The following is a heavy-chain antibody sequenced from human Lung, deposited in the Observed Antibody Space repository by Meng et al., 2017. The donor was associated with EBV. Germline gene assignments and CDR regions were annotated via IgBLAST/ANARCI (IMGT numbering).Heavy chain of an antibody. CDR1: EDSFNSYA. V-gene: IGHV1-3*04. Sequence: VHLVHAGAAVKEAGAPVRISWKSSEDSFNSYALHWVRLAPGQRREWMGWINTDGGNTKYSQKFQGIVTLTRDTSATTAYMELSSLRPEDTAVYYCARDGTSNWLLNWFDPWAQGTLVTVSS. D-gene: IGHD6-13*01. CDR2: INTDGGNT. J-gene: IGHJ5*02. CDR3: ARDGTSNWLLNWFDP.